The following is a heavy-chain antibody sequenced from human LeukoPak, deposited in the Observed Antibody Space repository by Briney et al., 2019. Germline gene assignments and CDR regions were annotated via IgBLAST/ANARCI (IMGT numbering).Heavy chain of an antibody. V-gene: IGHV3-7*01. CDR3: AKDLNYGDLFDS. J-gene: IGHJ4*02. CDR1: GFTLSSYG. Sequence: GGSLRLSCAASGFTLSSYGMHWVRQAPGKGLEWVANIKQDGSEKDYVDSVKGRFTISRDNAKNSLYLQMNSLRAEDTGVYYCAKDLNYGDLFDSWGQGTLVTVSS. CDR2: IKQDGSEK. D-gene: IGHD4-17*01.